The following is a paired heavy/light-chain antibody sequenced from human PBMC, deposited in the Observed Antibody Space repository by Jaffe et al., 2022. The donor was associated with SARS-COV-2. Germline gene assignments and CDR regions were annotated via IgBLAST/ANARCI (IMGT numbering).Light chain of an antibody. J-gene: IGKJ1*01. CDR1: QSVSSN. Sequence: EIVMTQSPATLSVSLGERATLSCRASQSVSSNLAWYQQKCGQAPRLLIYGASTRATAIPARFSGSGSGTEFTLTISSLQSEDFAVYYCQQYNNWPRTFGQGTKVEIK. V-gene: IGKV3-15*01. CDR2: GAS. CDR3: QQYNNWPRT.
Heavy chain of an antibody. J-gene: IGHJ4*02. V-gene: IGHV3-48*01. Sequence: EVQLVESGGDLVQPGGSLRLSCAASGFTFSNYNMNWVRQAPGKGLEWVSYISGSASAIYYADSVRGRFTISRDNAKNSLYLQMNSLRVEDTAVYYCASALICSGGSCQTHWGQGTLVTVSS. CDR1: GFTFSNYN. CDR3: ASALICSGGSCQTH. D-gene: IGHD2-15*01. CDR2: ISGSASAI.